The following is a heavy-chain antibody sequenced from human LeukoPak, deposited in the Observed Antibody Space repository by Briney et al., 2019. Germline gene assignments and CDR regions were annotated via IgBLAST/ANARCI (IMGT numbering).Heavy chain of an antibody. D-gene: IGHD6-19*01. V-gene: IGHV4-34*01. CDR3: TRAVAGHPD. CDR1: GVAFSNYY. J-gene: IGHJ4*02. CDR2: INHSGYT. Sequence: PSETLSLTCAVSGVAFSNYYWSWVRQSPTEGLEWIGEINHSGYTNYNPSLKSRVTISIDTSKYQFSLMVTSVTAADTGVYYCTRAVAGHPDWGQGTLVTVAS.